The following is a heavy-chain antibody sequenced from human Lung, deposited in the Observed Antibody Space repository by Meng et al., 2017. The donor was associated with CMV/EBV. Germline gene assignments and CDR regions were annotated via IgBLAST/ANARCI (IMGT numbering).Heavy chain of an antibody. J-gene: IGHJ4*02. Sequence: GEXXKISCAASGFTVSSDYMSWVRQAPGKGLEWVSVIYSTGNTYYADSVKGRFTISRDNSKNTLYLQMNSLRAEDTAVYYCARGVAAALFDYWEQGNLV. CDR2: IYSTGNT. CDR3: ARGVAAALFDY. V-gene: IGHV3-53*01. CDR1: GFTVSSDY. D-gene: IGHD2-15*01.